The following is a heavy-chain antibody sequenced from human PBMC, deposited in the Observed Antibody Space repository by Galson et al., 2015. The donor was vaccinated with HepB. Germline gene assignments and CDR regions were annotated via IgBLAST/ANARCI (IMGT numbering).Heavy chain of an antibody. Sequence: SETLSLTCTVSGGSISSSNYYWGWIRQPPGKGLEWIGSIYYSGSTFYNPSLKSRVTISVDTSKNQFSLKLSSVTATDTAVYYCAREQGRRAATQGGVRRFDPWGQGTLVTASS. V-gene: IGHV4-39*02. D-gene: IGHD6-13*01. CDR1: GGSISSSNYY. CDR2: IYYSGST. CDR3: AREQGRRAATQGGVRRFDP. J-gene: IGHJ5*02.